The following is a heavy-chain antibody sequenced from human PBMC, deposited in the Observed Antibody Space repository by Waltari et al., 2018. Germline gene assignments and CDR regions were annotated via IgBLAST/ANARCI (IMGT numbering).Heavy chain of an antibody. CDR1: GYILRDYA. V-gene: IGHV1-18*04. J-gene: IGHJ6*02. CDR2: ISNYNDER. D-gene: IGHD3-10*01. Sequence: QVQLLQSGGDVREPGAYVKVSCQASGYILRDYAVSWVRQPPGQGREWTGWISNYNDEREYARAFDRRVTMAIDTSTSTAYMGLRRRTPDDTAVYYCARGPYDSQSYYPDGLDVWGQGTTVTVSS. CDR3: ARGPYDSQSYYPDGLDV.